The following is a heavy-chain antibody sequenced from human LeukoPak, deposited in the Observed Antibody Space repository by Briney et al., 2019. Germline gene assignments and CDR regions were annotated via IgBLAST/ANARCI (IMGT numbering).Heavy chain of an antibody. V-gene: IGHV3-11*04. J-gene: IGHJ5*02. CDR1: GFTFSDYY. D-gene: IGHD6-13*01. CDR3: ARGGSLIAAANNWFDP. CDR2: ISSSGSTI. Sequence: GGSLRLSCAASGFTFSDYYMSWIRQAPGKGLEWVSYISSSGSTIYYADSVKGRFTISRDDAKNSLYLQMNSLRAEDTAVYYCARGGSLIAAANNWFDPWGQGTLVTVSS.